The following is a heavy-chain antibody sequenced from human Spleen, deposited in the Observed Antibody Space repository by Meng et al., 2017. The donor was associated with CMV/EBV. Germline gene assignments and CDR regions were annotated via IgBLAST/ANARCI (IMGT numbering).Heavy chain of an antibody. CDR3: ARDSHDFWSGCDY. CDR1: GDAVSSNRAA. CDR2: TYYRSKWYN. J-gene: IGHJ4*02. V-gene: IGHV6-1*01. Sequence: SGDAVSSNRAAWNWLRQSPSRGLEWLRRTYYRSKWYNDYAVSVKSRIILNPDTSKKQFSLQLNSVIPEDTTVYDCARDSHDFWSGCDYWGQGTLVTVSS. D-gene: IGHD3-3*01.